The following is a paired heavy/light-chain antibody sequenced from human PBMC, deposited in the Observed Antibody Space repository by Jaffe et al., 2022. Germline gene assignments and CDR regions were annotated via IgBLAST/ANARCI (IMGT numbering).Light chain of an antibody. CDR3: QQYNNWLIT. Sequence: EIVMTQSPATLSVSPGERATLSCRASQSVSSNLAWYQQKPGQAPRLLIYGASSRATGIPARFSGSGSGTEFTLTITSLQSEDFAVYYCQQYNNWLITFGQGTRLEIK. CDR2: GAS. J-gene: IGKJ5*01. V-gene: IGKV3-15*01. CDR1: QSVSSN.
Heavy chain of an antibody. V-gene: IGHV3-49*03. Sequence: EVQLVESGGGLVQPGRSLRLSCTTSGFTFGDYAMSWYRQAPGRGLEWVGFIRSKLYGGTAENAASVKDRFTISRDDSKSIAYLQMDSLKIEDTAMYYCVRDPRVTLFGELPPYWGQGTLVTVSS. D-gene: IGHD3-3*01. CDR3: VRDPRVTLFGELPPY. CDR2: IRSKLYGGTA. CDR1: GFTFGDYA. J-gene: IGHJ4*02.